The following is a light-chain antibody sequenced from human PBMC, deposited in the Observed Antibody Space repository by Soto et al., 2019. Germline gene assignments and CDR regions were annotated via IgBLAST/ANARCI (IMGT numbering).Light chain of an antibody. Sequence: QAVVTQPPSASGTPGQRVTISCSGSSSNIGSNTVNWYQQLPGTAPKLLIYSNNQRPSGVPDRFSGSKSGTSASLAISGLQSEDEADYYCAAWDDSLNGWVFGGGTKLT. J-gene: IGLJ3*02. CDR3: AAWDDSLNGWV. V-gene: IGLV1-44*01. CDR2: SNN. CDR1: SSNIGSNT.